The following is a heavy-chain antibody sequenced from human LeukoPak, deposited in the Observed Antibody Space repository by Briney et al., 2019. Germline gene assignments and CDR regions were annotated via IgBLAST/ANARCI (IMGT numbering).Heavy chain of an antibody. CDR1: GGSISSGDYY. Sequence: SQTLSLTCTVSGGSISSGDYYWSWIRQPPGKGLEWIGYFYYSGSTYYNPSLKSRVTISVDTSKNQFSLKLSSVTAADTAVYYCARVSWEYCGGDCYSYYFDYWGQGTLVTVSS. CDR2: FYYSGST. V-gene: IGHV4-30-4*01. CDR3: ARVSWEYCGGDCYSYYFDY. D-gene: IGHD2-21*02. J-gene: IGHJ4*02.